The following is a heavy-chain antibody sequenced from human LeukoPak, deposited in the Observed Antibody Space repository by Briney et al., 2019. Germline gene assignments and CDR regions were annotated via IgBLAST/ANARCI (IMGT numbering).Heavy chain of an antibody. CDR1: GYTFTSYY. CDR3: ARVLVNWNYEDY. J-gene: IGHJ4*02. Sequence: GASVKVSCKASGYTFTSYYMHWVRQAPGQGLEWMGWINPNSGGTNYAQKFQGRVTMTRDTSISTAYMELSRLRSDDTAVYYRARVLVNWNYEDYWGQGTLVTVSS. D-gene: IGHD1-7*01. V-gene: IGHV1-2*02. CDR2: INPNSGGT.